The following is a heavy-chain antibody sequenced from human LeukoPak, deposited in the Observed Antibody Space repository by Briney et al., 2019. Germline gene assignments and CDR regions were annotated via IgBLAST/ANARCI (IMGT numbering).Heavy chain of an antibody. Sequence: GGSLRLSCAVSGFTFSSYAMSWVRQAPGKGLEGVSAIWSTTYYADSVKGRFTISRDNSKSTLYLQINSLRDEDTAVYYCAKDQGSHAFDIWGQGTMVTVSS. CDR1: GFTFSSYA. CDR2: IWSTT. V-gene: IGHV3-23*01. CDR3: AKDQGSHAFDI. J-gene: IGHJ3*02.